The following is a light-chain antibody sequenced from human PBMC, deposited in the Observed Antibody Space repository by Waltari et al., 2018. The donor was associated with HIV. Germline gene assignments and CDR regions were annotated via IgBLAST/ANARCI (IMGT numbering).Light chain of an antibody. V-gene: IGKV4-1*01. CDR3: QQCHTIPCT. J-gene: IGKJ2*02. CDR2: WAS. Sequence: DVVLTQSPDSLAVSVGETATLNCKSSQSLLSCASNKNYLAWYQQRAGQRPKLLFYWASTRESGVPERFSGSGSGTDFTLTISSLRPEDAAVYYCQQCHTIPCTFGQGTKVEI. CDR1: QSLLSCASNKNY.